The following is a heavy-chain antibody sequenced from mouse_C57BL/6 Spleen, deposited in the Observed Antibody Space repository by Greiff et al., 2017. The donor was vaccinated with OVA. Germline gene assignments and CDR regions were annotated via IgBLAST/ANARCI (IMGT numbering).Heavy chain of an antibody. Sequence: VKLMESGAELMKPGASVKLSCKATGYTFTGYWIEWVKQRPGHGLEWIGEILPGSGSTNYNEKFNGKATFTADTTSNTVYMQLSSLTTEDSAIYYCARNYYDYLYYNAMDYWGQGTSVTVSS. CDR2: ILPGSGST. CDR1: GYTFTGYW. V-gene: IGHV1-9*01. D-gene: IGHD2-4*01. CDR3: ARNYYDYLYYNAMDY. J-gene: IGHJ4*01.